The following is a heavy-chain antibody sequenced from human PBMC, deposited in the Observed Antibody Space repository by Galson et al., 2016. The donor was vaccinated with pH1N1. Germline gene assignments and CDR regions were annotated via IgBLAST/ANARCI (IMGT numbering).Heavy chain of an antibody. CDR3: AGVQVSAFFSMDH. J-gene: IGHJ4*02. V-gene: IGHV3-7*03. D-gene: IGHD2-8*01. Sequence: SLRLSCAGSGFNFSNHWMAWVRQAPGKGLEWVAHVNEEGIEENYIDSVTGRFIITRDNAKKPVFLQMYSLRGDDTAVYYCAGVQVSAFFSMDHWGQGALVTVSS. CDR2: VNEEGIEE. CDR1: GFNFSNHW.